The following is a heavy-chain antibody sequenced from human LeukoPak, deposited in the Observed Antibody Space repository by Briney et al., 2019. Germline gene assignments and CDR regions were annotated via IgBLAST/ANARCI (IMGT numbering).Heavy chain of an antibody. J-gene: IGHJ4*02. V-gene: IGHV3-53*01. CDR1: GCTVSSNY. CDR3: ARGPPNYDY. CDR2: IYSGGST. D-gene: IGHD5-24*01. Sequence: GGSLRLSCAASGCTVSSNYMSWVRRAPGKGLEWVSVIYSGGSTYYADSVKGRFTISRDNSKNTLYLQMNSLRAEDTAVYYCARGPPNYDYWGQGTLVTVSS.